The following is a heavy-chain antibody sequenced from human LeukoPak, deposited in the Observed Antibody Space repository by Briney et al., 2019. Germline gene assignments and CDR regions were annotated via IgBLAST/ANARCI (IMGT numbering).Heavy chain of an antibody. V-gene: IGHV1-2*06. CDR2: INPNSGGT. D-gene: IGHD6-19*01. CDR3: ARASKGGSGWYRCWFDP. Sequence: ASVKVSCKASGYTFTGYYMHWVRQAPGQGLEWMGRINPNSGGTNYAQKFQGRVTMTRDTSISTAYMELSRLRSDDTAVYYCARASKGGSGWYRCWFDPWGRGTLVTVSS. CDR1: GYTFTGYY. J-gene: IGHJ5*02.